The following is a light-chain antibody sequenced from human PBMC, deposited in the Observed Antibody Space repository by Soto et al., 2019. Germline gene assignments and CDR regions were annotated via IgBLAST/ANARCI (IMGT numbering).Light chain of an antibody. Sequence: EIVLTQSPGTLSLSPGERATLSCRVSQSVSSSYLAWYQQKPGQAPRLLIYGASSRATCIPDRFSCSWSGTDFTLTISRLEPEDFAVYYCQQYGSSPSTFGQGTKVE. J-gene: IGKJ1*01. CDR3: QQYGSSPST. CDR2: GAS. V-gene: IGKV3-20*01. CDR1: QSVSSSY.